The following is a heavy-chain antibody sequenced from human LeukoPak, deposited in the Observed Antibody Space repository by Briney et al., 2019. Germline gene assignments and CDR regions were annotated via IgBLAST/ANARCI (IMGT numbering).Heavy chain of an antibody. Sequence: SETLSLTCAVSGYSISSGYYWGWIRQPPGRGLEWIGSIYHSGSTYYNPSLKSRVTISVNTSKNQFSLRLTSVTAADTAVYYCARHGGYCSSTSCYQSNYYYYYMDVWGKGTTVTVAS. CDR1: GYSISSGYY. V-gene: IGHV4-38-2*01. J-gene: IGHJ6*03. CDR2: IYHSGST. CDR3: ARHGGYCSSTSCYQSNYYYYYMDV. D-gene: IGHD2-2*01.